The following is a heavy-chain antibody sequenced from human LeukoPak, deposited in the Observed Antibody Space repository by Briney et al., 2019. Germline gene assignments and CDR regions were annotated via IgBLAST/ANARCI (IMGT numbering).Heavy chain of an antibody. CDR2: IYYSGST. J-gene: IGHJ6*03. Sequence: SETLSLTCTVSGGSISSHYWSWIRQPPGEGLEWIGYIYYSGSTNYNPSLKSRVTISVDTSKNQFSLKLSSVTAADTAVYYCARTAGTSYYYYYMDVWGKGTTVTVSS. CDR1: GGSISSHY. V-gene: IGHV4-59*11. CDR3: ARTAGTSYYYYYMDV. D-gene: IGHD6-19*01.